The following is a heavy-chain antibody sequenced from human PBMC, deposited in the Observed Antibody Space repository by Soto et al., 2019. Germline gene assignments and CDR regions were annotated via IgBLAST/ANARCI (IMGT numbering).Heavy chain of an antibody. CDR1: GGSISNYY. CDR2: IYYSGST. V-gene: IGHV4-59*01. Sequence: PSETLSLTCIVSGGSISNYYWSWIRQPPGKGLEWIGYIYYSGSTNYNPSLTSRVTISVDTSKNQFSLKLSSVTAADTAVYYCARVPSPWGQGTLVTVSS. J-gene: IGHJ5*02. CDR3: ARVPSP.